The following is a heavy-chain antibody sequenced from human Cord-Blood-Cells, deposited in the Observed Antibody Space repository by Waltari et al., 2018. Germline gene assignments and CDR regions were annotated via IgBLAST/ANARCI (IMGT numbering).Heavy chain of an antibody. CDR3: ASRPIYDFWSGYFDY. D-gene: IGHD3-3*01. V-gene: IGHV1-24*01. J-gene: IGHJ4*02. CDR2: FVPEDGET. CDR1: GYTLTELS. Sequence: QVQLVLSGAEVKKPGASVKVSCKVSGYTLTELSMHWVRQAPGKGLEWMGVFVPEDGETIYAQKFQGRVTMTEKTSTDTAYMELSSLRSEDTAVYYCASRPIYDFWSGYFDYWGQGTLVTVSS.